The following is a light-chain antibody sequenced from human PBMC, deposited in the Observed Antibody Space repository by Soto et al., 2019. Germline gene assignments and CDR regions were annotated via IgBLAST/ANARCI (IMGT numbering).Light chain of an antibody. V-gene: IGKV3-15*01. CDR1: QSVSSN. CDR2: GAS. Sequence: EIVMTQSPATLSVSPGERATLSCRASQSVSSNLAWYQQKPGQAPRLLIYGASTRATGIPARFSGSGSGTEFTLPISSLQSEDFAVYYCQQYNNWPPLPFGQGTKLEIK. J-gene: IGKJ2*01. CDR3: QQYNNWPPLP.